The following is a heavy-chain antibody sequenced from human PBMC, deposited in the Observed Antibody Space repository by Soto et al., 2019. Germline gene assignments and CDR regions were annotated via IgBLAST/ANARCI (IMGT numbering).Heavy chain of an antibody. CDR3: ARRREGNKYGMDV. V-gene: IGHV5-10-1*01. CDR2: IDPSDSYI. D-gene: IGHD3-10*01. CDR1: GYDFTNYW. J-gene: IGHJ6*02. Sequence: PGESLKISCTGYGYDFTNYWINWVRQLPGKGLEWMGRIDPSDSYISYSPSFEGHVTISVDKYINTAYLQWSDLKASDSGKYFCARRREGNKYGMDVWGQGTTVTVSS.